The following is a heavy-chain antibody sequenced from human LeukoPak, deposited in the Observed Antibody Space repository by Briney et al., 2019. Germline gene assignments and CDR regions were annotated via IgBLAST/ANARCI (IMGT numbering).Heavy chain of an antibody. D-gene: IGHD3-22*01. CDR3: ARQGPNYYDSSGIFDY. V-gene: IGHV1-46*01. J-gene: IGHJ4*02. CDR2: INPSGGST. CDR1: GYTFTSYY. Sequence: GASVKVSCKASGYTFTSYYMHWVRQAPGQGLEWMGIINPSGGSTSYAQKFQGRVTMTRDTSTSTAYMELRSLRSDDTAVYYCARQGPNYYDSSGIFDYWGQGTLVTVSS.